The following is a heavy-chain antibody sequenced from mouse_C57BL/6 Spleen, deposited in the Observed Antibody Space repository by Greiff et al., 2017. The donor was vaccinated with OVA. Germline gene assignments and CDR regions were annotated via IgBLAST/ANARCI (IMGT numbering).Heavy chain of an antibody. J-gene: IGHJ4*01. V-gene: IGHV1-81*01. CDR3: ARDYYGSRSDGAMDY. D-gene: IGHD1-1*01. CDR1: GYTFTSYG. CDR2: IYPRSGNT. Sequence: VQLQESGAELARPGASVKLSCKASGYTFTSYGISWVKQRTGQGLEWIGEIYPRSGNTYYNEKFKGKATLTADKSSSTAYMELRSLTSEDSAVYFCARDYYGSRSDGAMDYWGQGTSVTVSS.